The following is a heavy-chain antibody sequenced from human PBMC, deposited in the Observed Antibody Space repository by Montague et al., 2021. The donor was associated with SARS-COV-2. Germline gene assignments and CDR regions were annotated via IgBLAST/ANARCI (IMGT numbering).Heavy chain of an antibody. CDR2: ISSSGSTI. D-gene: IGHD3-3*01. CDR1: GFTFSFYE. CDR3: ARGGTYYDFWSGFYNYYYAMDV. Sequence: SLRLSCAASGFTFSFYEMNWVRQAPGKGPEWISYISSSGSTIYYPDSVKGRFTISRDNAKNSLYLQMVSLRAEDTAVYFCARGGTYYDFWSGFYNYYYAMDVWGQGTTVTVSS. V-gene: IGHV3-48*03. J-gene: IGHJ6*02.